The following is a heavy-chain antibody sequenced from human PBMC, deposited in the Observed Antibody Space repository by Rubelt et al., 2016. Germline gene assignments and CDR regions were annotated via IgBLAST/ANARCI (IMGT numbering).Heavy chain of an antibody. J-gene: IGHJ2*01. CDR3: ARDVRWSWHFDL. D-gene: IGHD4-23*01. V-gene: IGHV4-59*12. CDR1: GGSISNYY. Sequence: QVQLQESGPGLVKPSETLSLTCTVSGGSISNYYWSWIRQPPGKGLEWIGIIPHSGGADSNPTLKSRGTISVDTAENQVSLRLIYVTAADTAVYYCARDVRWSWHFDLWGRGTLVTVSS. CDR2: IPHSGGA.